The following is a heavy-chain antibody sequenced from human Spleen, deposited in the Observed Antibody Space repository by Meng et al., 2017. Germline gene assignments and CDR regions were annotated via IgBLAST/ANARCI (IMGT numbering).Heavy chain of an antibody. Sequence: QRQSQEYGPRLVNPLPISCPSCIVSGGCISSGSFYWGWIRKPVGKGLELIGRIFTTGSTNYNPSLKSRVTISVDTSKNQFSLKLSSVIAADTAVYYCARGAYSSSWYDWFDPWGQGTLVTVSS. D-gene: IGHD6-13*01. CDR1: GGCISSGSFY. CDR2: IFTTGST. V-gene: IGHV4-61*02. J-gene: IGHJ5*02. CDR3: ARGAYSSSWYDWFDP.